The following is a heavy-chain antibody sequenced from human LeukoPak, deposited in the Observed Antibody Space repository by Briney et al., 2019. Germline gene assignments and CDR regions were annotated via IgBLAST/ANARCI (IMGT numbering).Heavy chain of an antibody. V-gene: IGHV1-2*04. CDR1: GYTFTGYY. D-gene: IGHD6-19*01. Sequence: ASVKVSCKASGYTFTGYYMHWVRQAPGQGLEWMGRINPNSGGTNYAQKFQGWVTMTRDTSISTAYMELSRLRSDDTAVYYCARLSTRIAVAGTWFDYWGQGTLVTVSS. CDR3: ARLSTRIAVAGTWFDY. J-gene: IGHJ4*02. CDR2: INPNSGGT.